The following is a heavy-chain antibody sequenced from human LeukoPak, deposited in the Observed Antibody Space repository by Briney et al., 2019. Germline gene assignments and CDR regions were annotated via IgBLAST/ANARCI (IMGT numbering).Heavy chain of an antibody. V-gene: IGHV3-53*01. J-gene: IGHJ4*02. Sequence: GGSLRLSCAASGFTVSSSFIYWVRRAPGKGLEWVSVIYSGGSTYSADSVKGRFTISRDNSKNTLYLQMNSLRAEDTAVYYCARDSNYDTSGHYYWGQGTLVTVSS. CDR1: GFTVSSSF. CDR2: IYSGGST. D-gene: IGHD3-22*01. CDR3: ARDSNYDTSGHYY.